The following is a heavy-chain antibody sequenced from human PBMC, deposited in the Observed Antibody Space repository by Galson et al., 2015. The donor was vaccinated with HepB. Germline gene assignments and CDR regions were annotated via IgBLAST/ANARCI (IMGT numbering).Heavy chain of an antibody. CDR3: ATDLIAPRVYYGMDV. V-gene: IGHV1-24*01. CDR1: GYTLTDLS. CDR2: FDPEDGET. J-gene: IGHJ6*02. D-gene: IGHD3-22*01. Sequence: SVKVSCKVSGYTLTDLSMHWVRQAPGKGLEWMGGFDPEDGETIYAQKFQGRVTMTEDNSTDTAYMELSSLRAEDTAVYYCATDLIAPRVYYGMDVWGQGTTVTVSS.